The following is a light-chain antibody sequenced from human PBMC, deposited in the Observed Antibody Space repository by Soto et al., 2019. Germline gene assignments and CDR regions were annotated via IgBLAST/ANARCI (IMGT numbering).Light chain of an antibody. Sequence: EFVLTQSPGTLSLSPGERATLSCRASQTVRNNYLAWYQQKPGQAPRLLIYDASTRATGVPVRFSGSGSGTEFTLTINSLQSEDFAVYYCQRYNNWPLTFGGGTKVDIK. J-gene: IGKJ4*01. V-gene: IGKV3-15*01. CDR2: DAS. CDR3: QRYNNWPLT. CDR1: QTVRNN.